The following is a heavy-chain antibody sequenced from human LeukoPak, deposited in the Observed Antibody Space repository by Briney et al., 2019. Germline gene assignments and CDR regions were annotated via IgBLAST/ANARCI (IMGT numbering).Heavy chain of an antibody. Sequence: ASVKVSCKASGYTFTSYGISWVRQAPGQGLEWMGWISAYNGNTNYAQKLQGRVTMTTDTSTSTAYMELRSLRSDDTAVYYCARDARGAAAADDAFDIWGPGTMVTVSS. CDR3: ARDARGAAAADDAFDI. J-gene: IGHJ3*02. D-gene: IGHD6-13*01. CDR1: GYTFTSYG. CDR2: ISAYNGNT. V-gene: IGHV1-18*01.